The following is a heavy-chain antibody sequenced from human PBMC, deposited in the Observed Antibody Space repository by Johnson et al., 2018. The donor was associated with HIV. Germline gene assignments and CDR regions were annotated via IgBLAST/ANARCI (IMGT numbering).Heavy chain of an antibody. CDR3: ARAYNFWSGENDAFDI. CDR1: GFTFSSYD. CDR2: IGTAGDT. V-gene: IGHV3-13*01. D-gene: IGHD3-3*01. Sequence: VQLVESGGGLVQPGGSLRLSCAASGFTFSSYDMHWVRQATGKGLEWVSAIGTAGDTYYPGSVKGRFTISRENAKNSLYLQMNSLRAEDTAVYYCARAYNFWSGENDAFDIWGQGTMVAVYS. J-gene: IGHJ3*02.